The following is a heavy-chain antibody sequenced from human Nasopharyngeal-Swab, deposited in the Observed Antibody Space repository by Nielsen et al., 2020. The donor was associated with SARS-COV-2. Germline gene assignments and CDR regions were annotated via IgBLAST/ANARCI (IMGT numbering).Heavy chain of an antibody. J-gene: IGHJ6*02. Sequence: SDTLSLTCALSGGSISSSNWWRWVRQPPGTGLEWIEEIYHSGSTNYNPSLKSRVTISVDKSKNQFSLKLSSVTAADTAVYYCARVSIFGPIYGMDVWGQGTTVTVSS. CDR2: IYHSGST. CDR1: GGSISSSNW. V-gene: IGHV4-4*02. CDR3: ARVSIFGPIYGMDV. D-gene: IGHD3-3*01.